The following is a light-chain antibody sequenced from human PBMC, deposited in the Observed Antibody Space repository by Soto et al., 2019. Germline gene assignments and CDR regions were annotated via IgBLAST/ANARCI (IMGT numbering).Light chain of an antibody. Sequence: QSALTQPASVSGSPGQSITISCTGSSNYIGAYNYVSWYQQHPGKAPKLLIYDLTNRPSGVSNRFSASKSGSTASLTISGLQAEDEAEYYCSSYTTSRIRVFGGGTKLTVL. J-gene: IGLJ3*02. CDR1: SNYIGAYNY. CDR2: DLT. CDR3: SSYTTSRIRV. V-gene: IGLV2-14*03.